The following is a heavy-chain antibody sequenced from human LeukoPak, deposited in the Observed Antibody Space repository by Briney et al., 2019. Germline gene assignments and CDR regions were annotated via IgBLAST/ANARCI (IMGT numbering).Heavy chain of an antibody. V-gene: IGHV3-30*02. CDR2: IRYDGSDK. CDR3: AKDRWGVGATFLDS. D-gene: IGHD1-26*01. J-gene: IGHJ5*01. Sequence: GGSLRLSCAASDFTFSSYGMHGVRQAPGKGLEWVAFIRYDGSDKYYVDSVKGRFTISRDNSKDTVYLQMDSLRGDDTAVYYCAKDRWGVGATFLDSWGQGTLVTVSS. CDR1: DFTFSSYG.